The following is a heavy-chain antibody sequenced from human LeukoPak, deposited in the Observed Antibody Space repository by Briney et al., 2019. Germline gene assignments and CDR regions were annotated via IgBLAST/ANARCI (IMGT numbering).Heavy chain of an antibody. CDR1: GGSISSYY. CDR2: IYTSGST. V-gene: IGHV4-4*07. CDR3: AGEFAY. Sequence: SETLSLTCTVSGGSISSYYWTWIRQPAGKGLEWIGRIYTSGSTNYNPSLKSRVTISVDTSKNQFSLKLTSVTAADTAVYYCAGEFAYWGQGTLVSVSS. J-gene: IGHJ4*02.